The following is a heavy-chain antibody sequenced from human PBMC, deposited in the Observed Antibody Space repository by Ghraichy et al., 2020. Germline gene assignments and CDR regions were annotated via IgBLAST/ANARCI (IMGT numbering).Heavy chain of an antibody. J-gene: IGHJ4*02. CDR3: AKGDYYDSSGYYYFDY. D-gene: IGHD3-22*01. V-gene: IGHV3-23*01. Sequence: LSLTCAASGFTFSSYAMSWVRQAPGKGLEWVSAISGSGGSTYYADSVKGRFTISRDNSKNTLYLQMNSLRAEDTAVYYCAKGDYYDSSGYYYFDYWGQGTLVTVSS. CDR2: ISGSGGST. CDR1: GFTFSSYA.